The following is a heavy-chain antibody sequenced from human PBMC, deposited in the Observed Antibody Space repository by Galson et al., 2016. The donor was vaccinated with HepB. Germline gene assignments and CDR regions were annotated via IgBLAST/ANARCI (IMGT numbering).Heavy chain of an antibody. J-gene: IGHJ6*02. D-gene: IGHD2-15*01. CDR1: GFTFSSYG. V-gene: IGHV3-30*18. CDR2: VSYDGSNQ. CDR3: AKDLLYCSGGRCYVFYKALRRIYCYDTMDV. Sequence: SLRLSCAASGFTFSSYGMHWVRQTPGKGLEWVAFVSYDGSNQYYADSVKGRFLISRDNSKNTLTLQMNSLRAEDTAVYYCAKDLLYCSGGRCYVFYKALRRIYCYDTMDVGGQETTVTVSS.